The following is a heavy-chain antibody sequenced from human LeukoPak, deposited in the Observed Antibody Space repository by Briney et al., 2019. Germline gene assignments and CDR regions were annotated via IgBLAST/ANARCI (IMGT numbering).Heavy chain of an antibody. CDR2: ISGSGDST. V-gene: IGHV3-23*01. J-gene: IGHJ4*02. Sequence: GGSLRLSCAASVVTFSRYAMSWVRQAPGKGLEWVSDISGSGDSTYYADSVKCLFTISRDNSKNTLYLLMNSLRAEDTAVYYCAKCAPVNIVVVPAANSWGQGTLVTVSS. CDR1: VVTFSRYA. CDR3: AKCAPVNIVVVPAANS. D-gene: IGHD2-2*01.